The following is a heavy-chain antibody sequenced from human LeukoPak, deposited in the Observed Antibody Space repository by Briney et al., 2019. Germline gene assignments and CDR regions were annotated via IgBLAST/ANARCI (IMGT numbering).Heavy chain of an antibody. V-gene: IGHV4-61*02. CDR2: IYTSGST. Sequence: SETLSLTCTVSGGSISTSNYYWSWIRQPAGKGLEWIGRIYTSGSTNYNPSLKSRVTMSVDTSKNQFSLKLSSVTAADTAVYYCARGHYGSGDFDYWGQGTLVTVSS. D-gene: IGHD3-10*01. J-gene: IGHJ4*02. CDR1: GGSISTSNYY. CDR3: ARGHYGSGDFDY.